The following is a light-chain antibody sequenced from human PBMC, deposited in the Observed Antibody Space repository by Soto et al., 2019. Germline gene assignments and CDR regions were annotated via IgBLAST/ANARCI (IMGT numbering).Light chain of an antibody. Sequence: EIQMTQSPATLSASPGEGATLSCMASQSVSSYLAWYQQKPGQAPRLLIYDASNRATGIPARFSGSVSGTDFTLTISSLEPEDFAAYYCQQRSDWPPTFGQGTRLEI. V-gene: IGKV3-11*01. J-gene: IGKJ5*01. CDR2: DAS. CDR3: QQRSDWPPT. CDR1: QSVSSY.